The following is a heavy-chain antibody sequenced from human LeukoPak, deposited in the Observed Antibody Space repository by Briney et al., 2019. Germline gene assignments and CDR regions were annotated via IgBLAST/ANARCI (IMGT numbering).Heavy chain of an antibody. J-gene: IGHJ4*02. CDR3: ARRVVTTKYFGY. CDR2: TNQDGCEK. V-gene: IGHV3-7*04. D-gene: IGHD5-12*01. Sequence: GGSLRLSCAASGFTFSSDWMSWVRHAPGKGLEWVANTNQDGCEKYYVDSVKARFTISRDNAKNSLYLQMNSLRADDTAVYYCARRVVTTKYFGYWGQGTLVTVSS. CDR1: GFTFSSDW.